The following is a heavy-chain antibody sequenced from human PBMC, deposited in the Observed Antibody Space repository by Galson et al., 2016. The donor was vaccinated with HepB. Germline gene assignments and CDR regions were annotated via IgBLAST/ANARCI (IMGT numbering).Heavy chain of an antibody. CDR3: AKDLGVPYFYGLDV. D-gene: IGHD3-16*01. J-gene: IGHJ6*02. CDR2: VTGSGGST. V-gene: IGHV3-23*01. CDR1: GFTFRNYA. Sequence: SLRLSCAASGFTFRNYAMSWVRQAPGKGLEWVSGVTGSGGSTYYADSVRGRFTISRDNSKNTLYLHMNSLRAEDTAVYYCAKDLGVPYFYGLDVWGQGTTVTVSS.